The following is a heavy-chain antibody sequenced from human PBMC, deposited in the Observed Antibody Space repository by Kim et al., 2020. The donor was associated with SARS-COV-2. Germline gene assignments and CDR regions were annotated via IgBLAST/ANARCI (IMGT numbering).Heavy chain of an antibody. V-gene: IGHV3-53*01. J-gene: IGHJ4*02. CDR1: GFSVSNNY. D-gene: IGHD6-13*01. Sequence: GGSLRLSCAASGFSVSNNYMSWVRQAPGKGLEWVSITYDGGRTFYADSVKGRFSISRDIFKNTLSLQMSSLRAEDTAVYYCATSQQANNADYWGQGTLVSVSS. CDR2: TYDGGRT. CDR3: ATSQQANNADY.